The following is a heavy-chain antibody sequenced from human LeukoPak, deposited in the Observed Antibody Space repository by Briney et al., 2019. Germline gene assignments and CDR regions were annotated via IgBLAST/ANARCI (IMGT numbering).Heavy chain of an antibody. CDR3: ARGRVATISLGFGSYYFDY. CDR1: GGSISSSSYY. J-gene: IGHJ4*02. CDR2: IYYSGST. V-gene: IGHV4-39*07. Sequence: PSETLSLTCTVSGGSISSSSYYWGWIRQPPGKGLEWIGSIYYSGSTYYNPSLKSRVTISVDTSKNQFSLKLSSVTAADTAVYYCARGRVATISLGFGSYYFDYWGQGTLVTVSS. D-gene: IGHD5-24*01.